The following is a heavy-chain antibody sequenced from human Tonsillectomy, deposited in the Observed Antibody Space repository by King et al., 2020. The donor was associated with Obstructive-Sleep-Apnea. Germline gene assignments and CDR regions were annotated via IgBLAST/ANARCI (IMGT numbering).Heavy chain of an antibody. CDR3: TTLYPSDY. V-gene: IGHV3-15*01. Sequence: VQLVESGGGLVKPGGALRLSCAASGFTFSNAWMSAVRQAPGGGLGGGGRIKSQTDGGQTDYAAPGKGRFTISRDDSKNTLYLQMNSVTTEDTAVYYCTTLYPSDYWGQGTLVTVSS. CDR1: GFTFSNAW. CDR2: IKSQTDGGQT. J-gene: IGHJ4*02. D-gene: IGHD2-2*02.